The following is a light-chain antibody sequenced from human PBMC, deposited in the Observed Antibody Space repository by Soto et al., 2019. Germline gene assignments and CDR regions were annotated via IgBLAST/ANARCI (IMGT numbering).Light chain of an antibody. V-gene: IGKV3-15*01. CDR3: QQYDIWPIT. J-gene: IGKJ5*01. Sequence: EIVMTQSPATLSVSPGERATLSCRASQSVSSNLAWHQQKPGQAPRLLIYSASTRATGTPARFSGSGSGKEFTLTISRLLSEDIAVYYCQQYDIWPITFGQGTRLEIK. CDR1: QSVSSN. CDR2: SAS.